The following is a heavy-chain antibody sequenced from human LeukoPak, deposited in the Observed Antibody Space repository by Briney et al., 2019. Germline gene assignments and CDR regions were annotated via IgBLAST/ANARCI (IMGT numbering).Heavy chain of an antibody. CDR3: ARRPEGANYDCVWGSYRSYYFDY. V-gene: IGHV4-39*07. CDR1: GGSISSSSYY. CDR2: IYYSGST. D-gene: IGHD3-16*02. Sequence: SETLSLTCTVSGGSISSSSYYWGWIRQPPGKGLEWIGSIYYSGSTYYNPSLKSRVTISVDTSKNQFSLKLSSVTAADTAVYYCARRPEGANYDCVWGSYRSYYFDYWGQGTLVTVSS. J-gene: IGHJ4*02.